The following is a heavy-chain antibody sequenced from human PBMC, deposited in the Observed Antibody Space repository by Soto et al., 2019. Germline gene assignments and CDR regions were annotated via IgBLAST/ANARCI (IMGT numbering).Heavy chain of an antibody. D-gene: IGHD3-22*01. CDR1: GFTFSSYD. J-gene: IGHJ5*02. Sequence: GGSLRLSCAVSGFTFSSYDMHWVRLAPGKGLEYVSASTSDGGSTNFADSVKGRFTISRDNSRNMLYLQMSSLRAEDTAIYYCVKPPAYYYDSSAYYSAWGQGTLVTVSS. CDR3: VKPPAYYYDSSAYYSA. V-gene: IGHV3-64D*06. CDR2: STSDGGST.